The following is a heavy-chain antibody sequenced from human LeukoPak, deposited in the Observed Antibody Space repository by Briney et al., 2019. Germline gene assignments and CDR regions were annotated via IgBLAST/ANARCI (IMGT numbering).Heavy chain of an antibody. V-gene: IGHV4-59*01. Sequence: SETLSLTCTVSGGSISRYYWSWIRQPPGKGLEWIGYLYYSGSTSYSPSLKSRVTMSEDTSKNQFSLKMTSVTAADTAVYYCASDSWGMFYFDYWGQGTLVTVSS. D-gene: IGHD3-16*01. CDR2: LYYSGST. J-gene: IGHJ4*02. CDR3: ASDSWGMFYFDY. CDR1: GGSISRYY.